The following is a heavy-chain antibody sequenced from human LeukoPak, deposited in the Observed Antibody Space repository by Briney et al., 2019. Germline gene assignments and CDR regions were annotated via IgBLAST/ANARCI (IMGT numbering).Heavy chain of an antibody. V-gene: IGHV3-7*01. J-gene: IGHJ5*02. D-gene: IGHD2-2*01. CDR3: ARAWVIVVVPAAKHFNWFDP. Sequence: PGGSLRLSCAASGHTFSGHWMSWVRQAPGKGLEWVANIKQGGSEKYYVDSVKGRFTISRDNAKNSLYLQMNSLRAEDTAVYYCARAWVIVVVPAAKHFNWFDPWGQGTLVTVSS. CDR2: IKQGGSEK. CDR1: GHTFSGHW.